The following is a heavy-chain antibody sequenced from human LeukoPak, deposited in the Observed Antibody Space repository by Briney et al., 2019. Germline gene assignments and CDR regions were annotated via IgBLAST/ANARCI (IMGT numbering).Heavy chain of an antibody. CDR3: ARVRAGWYYFDY. J-gene: IGHJ4*02. CDR2: INPNSGGT. CDR1: GYTFTGYY. D-gene: IGHD6-19*01. V-gene: IGHV1-2*02. Sequence: ASVKVSCKASGYTFTGYYMHWVRQAPGQGLEWMGWINPNSGGTNYAQKFQGRVTMTRDTPISTAYMELSRLRSDDTAVYYCARVRAGWYYFDYWGQGTLVTVSS.